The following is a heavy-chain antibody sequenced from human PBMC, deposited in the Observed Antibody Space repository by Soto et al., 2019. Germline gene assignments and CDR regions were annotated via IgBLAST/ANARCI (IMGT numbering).Heavy chain of an antibody. CDR1: GGSISSGDYY. J-gene: IGHJ5*02. CDR3: ARGRLGGSCCNWFDP. Sequence: SETLSLTCTVSGGSISSGDYYWSWIRQPPGKGLEWIGYIYYSGSTYYNPSLKSRVTISVDTSKNQFSLKLSSVTAADTAVYYCARGRLGGSCCNWFDPWGQGTLVTVSS. CDR2: IYYSGST. D-gene: IGHD2-15*01. V-gene: IGHV4-30-4*01.